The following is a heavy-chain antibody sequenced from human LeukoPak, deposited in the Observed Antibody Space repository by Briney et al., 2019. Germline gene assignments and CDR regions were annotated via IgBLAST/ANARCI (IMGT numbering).Heavy chain of an antibody. CDR1: GGSISSYY. CDR3: ARGGDYEYWFDP. CDR2: IYYSGRT. V-gene: IGHV4-59*01. D-gene: IGHD4-17*01. J-gene: IGHJ5*02. Sequence: SETLSLTCTVSGGSISSYYWSWIRQPPGKGLEWIGYIYYSGRTNYNPSLKSRVTISVDTSKNQFSLKLSSVTAADTAVYYCARGGDYEYWFDPWGQGTLVTVSS.